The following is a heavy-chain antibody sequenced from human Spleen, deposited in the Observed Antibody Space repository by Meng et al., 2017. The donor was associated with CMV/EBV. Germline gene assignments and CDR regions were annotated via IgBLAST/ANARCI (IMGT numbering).Heavy chain of an antibody. V-gene: IGHV4-34*12. CDR3: AGPDHMGASPHDPFDI. CDR1: GGSFSGYY. J-gene: IGHJ3*02. D-gene: IGHD1-26*01. Sequence: GSLRLSCAVHGGSFSGYYWSWIRQPPGKGLEWIGEIIHSGSTNYNPSLKSRVTISMDTSKNQFSLKLNSVTTADTAMYYCAGPDHMGASPHDPFDIWGQGTMVTVSS. CDR2: IIHSGST.